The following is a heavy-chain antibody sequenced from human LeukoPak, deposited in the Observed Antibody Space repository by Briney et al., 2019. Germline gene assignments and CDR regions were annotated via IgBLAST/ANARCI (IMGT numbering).Heavy chain of an antibody. CDR3: ARGRNWFDP. V-gene: IGHV7-4-1*02. Sequence: ASVTVSFTASGYTLTSHAMSWLRQAPGQGLEWMGWINTNTGNPTYAQGFTGRFVFSLDTSVSTAYLHLSSLKAEDTAFYYCARGRNWFDPWGQGTLVTVSS. CDR1: GYTLTSHA. D-gene: IGHD2/OR15-2a*01. J-gene: IGHJ5*02. CDR2: INTNTGNP.